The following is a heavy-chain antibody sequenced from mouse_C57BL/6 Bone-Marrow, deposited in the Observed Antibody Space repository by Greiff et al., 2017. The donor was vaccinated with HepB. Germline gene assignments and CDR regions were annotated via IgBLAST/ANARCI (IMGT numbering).Heavy chain of an antibody. CDR1: GYTFTSYD. D-gene: IGHD1-1*01. Sequence: QVQLQQSGPELVKPGASVKLSCKASGYTFTSYDLNWVKQRPGQGLAWIGWIYPRDGSTKYNEKFKGKATLSVDTSSSTAYMELHSLTSEDSPVYFCAIECLLLRYAMDYWGQGTSVTVSS. CDR3: AIECLLLRYAMDY. V-gene: IGHV1-85*01. CDR2: IYPRDGST. J-gene: IGHJ4*01.